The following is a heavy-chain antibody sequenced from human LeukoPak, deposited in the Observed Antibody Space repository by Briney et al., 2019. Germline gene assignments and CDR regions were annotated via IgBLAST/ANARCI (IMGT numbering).Heavy chain of an antibody. V-gene: IGHV1-69*13. Sequence: GASVKVSCKASGGMFSTTAINWIRQAPGQGLEWMGGNNPPFCTPDYAQKFQGRVTITADESTSTVYMEMTSLTSEDTAIYYCARDPGSSVGVVVVQHATDAFDIWGQGTMVTVSS. D-gene: IGHD2-15*01. CDR1: GGMFSTTA. CDR3: ARDPGSSVGVVVVQHATDAFDI. J-gene: IGHJ3*02. CDR2: NNPPFCTP.